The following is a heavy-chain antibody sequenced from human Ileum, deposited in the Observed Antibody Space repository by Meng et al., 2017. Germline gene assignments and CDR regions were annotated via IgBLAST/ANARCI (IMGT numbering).Heavy chain of an antibody. J-gene: IGHJ4*02. CDR1: GGSFSTYY. Sequence: QVQLKPGGAGLLKPSETLSLTCAIGGGSFSTYYWSWIRQPPGKGLEWIGEISRSGTTNYNPSLKSRVTISVDTSKNQFSLTVTSVTAADSALYYCARSGVTTVTYLDWGQGTLVTVSS. D-gene: IGHD4-11*01. V-gene: IGHV4-34*01. CDR2: ISRSGTT. CDR3: ARSGVTTVTYLD.